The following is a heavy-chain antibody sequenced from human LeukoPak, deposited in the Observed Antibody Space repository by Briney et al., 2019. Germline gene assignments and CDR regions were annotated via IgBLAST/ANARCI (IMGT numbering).Heavy chain of an antibody. Sequence: GGSLRLSCAASGFTFSSYVMSWVRQAPGKGLEWVSAISGSGGSTYYADSVKGRFTISRDNSKNTLYLQMNSLRAEDTAVYYCAKGGSGWPEYFQHWGQGTLVTVSS. CDR3: AKGGSGWPEYFQH. D-gene: IGHD6-19*01. V-gene: IGHV3-23*01. J-gene: IGHJ1*01. CDR1: GFTFSSYV. CDR2: ISGSGGST.